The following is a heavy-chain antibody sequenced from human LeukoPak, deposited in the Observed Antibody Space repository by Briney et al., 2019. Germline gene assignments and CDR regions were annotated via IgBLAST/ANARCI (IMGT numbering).Heavy chain of an antibody. V-gene: IGHV3-23*01. CDR1: GFTFSSYA. Sequence: GSLRLSCAASGFTFSSYAMSWVRQAPGKGLEWVSAISGSGGSTYYADSVKGRFTISRDNSKNTLYLQMNSLRAEDTAVYYCARLGPITAVGSVYYHSMDVWGQGTTVTVSS. CDR3: ARLGPITAVGSVYYHSMDV. J-gene: IGHJ6*02. CDR2: ISGSGGST. D-gene: IGHD6-13*01.